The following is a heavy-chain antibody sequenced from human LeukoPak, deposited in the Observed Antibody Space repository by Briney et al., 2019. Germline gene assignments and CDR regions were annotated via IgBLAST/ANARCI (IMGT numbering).Heavy chain of an antibody. V-gene: IGHV4-59*01. J-gene: IGHJ5*02. Sequence: KPSETLSLTRTVSGGPISSYYWSWSRQPPGEGLGWIGYIYYSGSTNYNPSLKSRVTISVDTSKNQFSLKLSSVTAADTAVYYCARALNDYGDYMVRWFDPWGQGTLVTVSS. CDR3: ARALNDYGDYMVRWFDP. D-gene: IGHD4-17*01. CDR1: GGPISSYY. CDR2: IYYSGST.